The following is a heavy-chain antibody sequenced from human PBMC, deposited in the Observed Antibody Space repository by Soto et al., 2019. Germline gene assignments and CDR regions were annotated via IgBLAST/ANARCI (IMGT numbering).Heavy chain of an antibody. CDR1: GFIFSSYW. V-gene: IGHV3-7*01. CDR2: IKQDGSEK. Sequence: EVQLVESGGGLVQPGGSLRLSCAASGFIFSSYWMSWVRQAPGKGLEWVANIKQDGSEKYYVDSVKGRFTISRDNAKNSLYLQMNSLRAEDTAVYYCARDIAVAANWFDPWGQGTLVTVSS. CDR3: ARDIAVAANWFDP. J-gene: IGHJ5*02. D-gene: IGHD6-19*01.